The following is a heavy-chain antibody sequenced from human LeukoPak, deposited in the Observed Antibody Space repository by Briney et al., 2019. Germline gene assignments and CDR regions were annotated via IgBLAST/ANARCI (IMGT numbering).Heavy chain of an antibody. CDR2: INPNSGGT. CDR3: ARVMITFGGVIVIPFDY. D-gene: IGHD3-16*02. Sequence: ASVKVSCKASGYTFTGYYMHWVRQAPGQGLEWMGWINPNSGGTNYAQKFQGRVTMTRDTSISTAYMELSRLRSVDTAVYYCARVMITFGGVIVIPFDYWGQGTLVTVSS. V-gene: IGHV1-2*02. CDR1: GYTFTGYY. J-gene: IGHJ4*02.